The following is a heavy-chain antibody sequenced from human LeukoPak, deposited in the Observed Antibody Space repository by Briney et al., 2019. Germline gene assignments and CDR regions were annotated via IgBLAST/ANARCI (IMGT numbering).Heavy chain of an antibody. CDR3: AREEWELLPGLDY. V-gene: IGHV3-7*01. Sequence: GGSLRLSCAASGFTFSSYAMSWVRQAPGKGLEWVANIKQDGSEKYYVDSVKGRFTISRDNAKNSLYLQMNSLRAEDTAVYYCAREEWELLPGLDYWGLGTLVTVSS. D-gene: IGHD1-26*01. J-gene: IGHJ4*02. CDR1: GFTFSSYA. CDR2: IKQDGSEK.